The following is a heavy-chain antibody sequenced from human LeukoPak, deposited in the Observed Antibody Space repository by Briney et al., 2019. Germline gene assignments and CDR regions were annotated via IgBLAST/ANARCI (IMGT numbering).Heavy chain of an antibody. CDR3: ARGSYGGNFFDS. Sequence: PGGPLRLSCAASGFTFSSYEMNWVRQAPGKGLEWVSYICTRGSTIYYADSVKGRFTISRDNAKNSLYLQMNSLRAEDTAVYYCARGSYGGNFFDSWGQGTLVTVS. CDR2: ICTRGSTI. CDR1: GFTFSSYE. J-gene: IGHJ4*02. D-gene: IGHD4-23*01. V-gene: IGHV3-48*03.